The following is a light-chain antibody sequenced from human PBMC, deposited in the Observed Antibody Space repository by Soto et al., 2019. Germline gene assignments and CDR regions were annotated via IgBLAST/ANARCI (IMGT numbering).Light chain of an antibody. CDR1: QSVSSY. J-gene: IGKJ4*01. Sequence: EIVLTQSPATLSLSPGERATFSCRASQSVSSYLVWYQQKPGQAPRLLIYDASNRATGIPARFSGSGSGTDFTLTISSLEPDDFAVYYCQQRSDWPSTFGGGTKVQIK. CDR3: QQRSDWPST. CDR2: DAS. V-gene: IGKV3-11*01.